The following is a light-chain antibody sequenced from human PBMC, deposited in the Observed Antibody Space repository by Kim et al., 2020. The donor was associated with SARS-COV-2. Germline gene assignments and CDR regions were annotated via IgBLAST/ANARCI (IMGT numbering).Light chain of an antibody. V-gene: IGKV1-8*01. J-gene: IGKJ1*01. CDR1: QGISSY. CDR3: QQYYDYPWT. Sequence: ASAGDRVTIPCRAGQGISSYVAWYQQKSGKAPKLLIYAASTLQSGVPSRFSGSGSGTDFTLTINCLQSEDFATYYCQQYYDYPWTFGQGTKVDIK. CDR2: AAS.